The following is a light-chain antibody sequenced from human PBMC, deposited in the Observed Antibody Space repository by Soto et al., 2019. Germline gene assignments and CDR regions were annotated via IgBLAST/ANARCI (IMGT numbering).Light chain of an antibody. CDR3: QQTYSIPRT. Sequence: DIQMTPSPSSLSASAGDTVTITCRARQNIGRYLYWFQPKPGKAPNLLIYVASNLQSVVPSRFSSSGSGTDFTLTINNLQPEDCATYYCQQTYSIPRTFGQWTKLEIK. J-gene: IGKJ2*01. V-gene: IGKV1-39*01. CDR1: QNIGRY. CDR2: VAS.